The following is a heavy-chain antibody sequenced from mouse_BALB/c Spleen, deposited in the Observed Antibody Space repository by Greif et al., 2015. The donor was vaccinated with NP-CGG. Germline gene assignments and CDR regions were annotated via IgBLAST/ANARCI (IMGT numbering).Heavy chain of an antibody. CDR3: AREYGNYYAMDY. J-gene: IGHJ4*01. CDR1: GFTFSSYA. CDR2: ISSGGST. V-gene: IGHV5-6-5*01. D-gene: IGHD2-10*02. Sequence: DVKLVESGGGLVKPGGSLKLSCAASGFTFSSYAMSWVRQTPEKRLEWVASISSGGSTYYPDSVKGRFTISRDNARNILYLQMSSLRSEDTAMYYCAREYGNYYAMDYWGQGTSVTVSS.